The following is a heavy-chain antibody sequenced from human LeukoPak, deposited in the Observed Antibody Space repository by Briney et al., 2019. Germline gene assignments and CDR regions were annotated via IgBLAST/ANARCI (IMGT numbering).Heavy chain of an antibody. Sequence: PSETLSLTCAVYGGSFSGYYWSWIRQPPGKGLEWIGEINHSGSTNYNPSLKSRVTISVDTSKNQFSLKLSSVTAADTAVYYCAGNVDTAMVTGFDYWGQGTLVNVSS. CDR2: INHSGST. CDR1: GGSFSGYY. CDR3: AGNVDTAMVTGFDY. D-gene: IGHD5-18*01. J-gene: IGHJ4*02. V-gene: IGHV4-34*01.